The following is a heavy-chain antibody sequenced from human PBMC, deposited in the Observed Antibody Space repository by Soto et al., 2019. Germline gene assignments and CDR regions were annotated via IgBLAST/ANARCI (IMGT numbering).Heavy chain of an antibody. V-gene: IGHV3-33*01. D-gene: IGHD2-15*01. J-gene: IGHJ4*02. CDR2: IWYDGSNK. Sequence: GGSLRLSCAASGFTFSSYGMHWVRQAPGKGLEWVAVIWYDGSNKYYADSVKGRFTISRDNSKNTLYLQMNSLRDEDTAVYFCASDAKYCSGGSCYTTVDYWGQGTLVTVSS. CDR1: GFTFSSYG. CDR3: ASDAKYCSGGSCYTTVDY.